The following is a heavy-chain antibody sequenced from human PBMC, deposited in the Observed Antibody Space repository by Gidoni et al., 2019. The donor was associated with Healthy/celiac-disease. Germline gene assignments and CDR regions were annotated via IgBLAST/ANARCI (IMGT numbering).Heavy chain of an antibody. J-gene: IGHJ6*02. CDR3: ARHVTGNYVPYYYYGMDV. CDR2: IYYSGST. D-gene: IGHD1-7*01. Sequence: QLQLQESVPGLVKPSATLSLTCPVSGCSIISSRYYWGWIRQPLGKGLEWIGSIYYSGSTYYNPSLKSRVTISVDTSKNQFSLKLSSVTAADTAVYYCARHVTGNYVPYYYYGMDVWGQGTTVTVSS. V-gene: IGHV4-39*01. CDR1: GCSIISSRYY.